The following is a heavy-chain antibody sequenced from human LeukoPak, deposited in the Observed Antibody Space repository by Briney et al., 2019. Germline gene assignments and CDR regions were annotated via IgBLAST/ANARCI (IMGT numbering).Heavy chain of an antibody. CDR3: ARDAHYYGSGTYSDYFDY. V-gene: IGHV4-59*01. CDR2: IYYSGST. Sequence: ASETLSLTCTVSGGSISSYYWSWIRQPPGKGLEWIGYIYYSGSTNYNPSLKSRVTISVDTSKNQFSLKLSSVTAADTAVYYCARDAHYYGSGTYSDYFDYWGQGTLVTVSS. D-gene: IGHD3-10*01. CDR1: GGSISSYY. J-gene: IGHJ4*02.